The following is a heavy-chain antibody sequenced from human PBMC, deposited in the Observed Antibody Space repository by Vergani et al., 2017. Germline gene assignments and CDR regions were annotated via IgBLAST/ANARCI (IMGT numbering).Heavy chain of an antibody. CDR3: ARGEPMGYSSSWYYFDY. J-gene: IGHJ4*02. CDR2: INPNSGGT. V-gene: IGHV1-2*02. CDR1: GYTFTGYY. Sequence: QVQLVQSGAEVKKPGASVKVSCKASGYTFTGYYMHWVRQAPGQGLEWMGWINPNSGGTNYAQKFQGRVTMTRDTSISTAYMELSRLRSDDTAVYYCARGEPMGYSSSWYYFDYWGQGTLVTVSS. D-gene: IGHD6-13*01.